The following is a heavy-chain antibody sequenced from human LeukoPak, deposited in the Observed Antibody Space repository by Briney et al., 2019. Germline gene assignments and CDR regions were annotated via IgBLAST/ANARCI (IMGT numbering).Heavy chain of an antibody. Sequence: SQTLSLTCALSRDRASSNSAGWSWIRQSPSGGLEWLGRAYYGAKVYTEYAISVKSRITINPVTSKNQFSLQLNSVTPEDTAVYYCARGSYTSTWFWGQGTLVTVSS. D-gene: IGHD6-13*01. CDR3: ARGSYTSTWF. J-gene: IGHJ4*02. V-gene: IGHV6-1*01. CDR2: AYYGAKVYT. CDR1: RDRASSNSAG.